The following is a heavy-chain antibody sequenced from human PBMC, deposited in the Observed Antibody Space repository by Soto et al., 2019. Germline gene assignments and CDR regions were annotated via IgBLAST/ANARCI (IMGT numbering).Heavy chain of an antibody. CDR2: ISYGGTDK. D-gene: IGHD6-13*01. J-gene: IGHJ4*02. V-gene: IGHV3-30*18. CDR3: AKDGDVAAAGYYFDY. Sequence: HPGGSLRLSCAASGFTFSNHGMHWVRLAPGKGLEWVAVISYGGTDKYHADSVKGRFTISRDNSKNTLYLQMNSLRVEDTAIYYCAKDGDVAAAGYYFDYWGQGTLVTVSS. CDR1: GFTFSNHG.